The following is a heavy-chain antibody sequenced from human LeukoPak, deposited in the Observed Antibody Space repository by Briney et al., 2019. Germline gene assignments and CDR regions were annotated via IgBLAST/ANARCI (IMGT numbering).Heavy chain of an antibody. J-gene: IGHJ6*02. Sequence: SETLSLTRTVSGGSVSSGNYYWSWIRQPPGKGLEWIGYIYYSGSTNYNPSLKSRVTISVDTSKNQFSLKLSSVTAADTAVYYCARDGKPHPTGYYYYGMDVWGQGTTVTVSS. CDR1: GGSVSSGNYY. D-gene: IGHD4-23*01. V-gene: IGHV4-61*01. CDR3: ARDGKPHPTGYYYYGMDV. CDR2: IYYSGST.